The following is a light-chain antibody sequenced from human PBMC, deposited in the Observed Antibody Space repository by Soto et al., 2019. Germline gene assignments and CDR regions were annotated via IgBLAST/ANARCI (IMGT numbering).Light chain of an antibody. Sequence: ALRMTQSPSALSASTGDRVTITCRASQGISSYLAWYQQKPGKAPKLLIYAASTLQSGVPSRFRGSGSGTDFTLTISCLQSEDIATYYCQQYYSYPLTFGQGTKVEIK. J-gene: IGKJ1*01. V-gene: IGKV1-8*01. CDR3: QQYYSYPLT. CDR2: AAS. CDR1: QGISSY.